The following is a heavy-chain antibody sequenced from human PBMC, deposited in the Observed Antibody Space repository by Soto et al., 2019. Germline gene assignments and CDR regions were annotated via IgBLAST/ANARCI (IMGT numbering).Heavy chain of an antibody. CDR2: INHSGST. J-gene: IGHJ1*01. D-gene: IGHD2-2*02. V-gene: IGHV4-34*01. CDR3: ARSLYCSSPSCYRYFQL. CDR1: GGSFSGYY. Sequence: SETLTLTCAVYGGSFSGYYWSWIRQPPGKGLEWIGEINHSGSTNYNPSLKSRVTISVDTSKNQFSLKLSSVTAADTAVYYCARSLYCSSPSCYRYFQLWGQGTLVTVSS.